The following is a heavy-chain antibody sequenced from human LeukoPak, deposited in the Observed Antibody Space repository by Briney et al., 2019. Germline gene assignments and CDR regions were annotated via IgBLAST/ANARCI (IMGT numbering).Heavy chain of an antibody. V-gene: IGHV4-30-2*01. CDR1: GGSISSGGYY. CDR2: IYHSGST. Sequence: SQTLSLTCTVSGGSISSGGYYWSWIRQPPGKGLEWIGYIYHSGSTYYNPSLKSRVTISVDRSKNQFSLKLSSVTAADTAVYYCARHRTGSDYYFDYWGQGTLVTVSS. D-gene: IGHD1/OR15-1a*01. CDR3: ARHRTGSDYYFDY. J-gene: IGHJ4*02.